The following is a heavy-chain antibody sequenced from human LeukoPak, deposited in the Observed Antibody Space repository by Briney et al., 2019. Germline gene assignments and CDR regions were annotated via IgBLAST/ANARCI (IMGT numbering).Heavy chain of an antibody. Sequence: SETLSLTCTVSGGSISSGGYYWSWIRQHPGKGLEWIGYIYYSGSTYYNPSLKSRVTISVDTSKNQFSLKLSSVTAADTAVYYCARGGRLDNEPDYWGQGALVTVST. CDR2: IYYSGST. CDR3: ARGGRLDNEPDY. CDR1: GGSISSGGYY. D-gene: IGHD3/OR15-3a*01. J-gene: IGHJ4*02. V-gene: IGHV4-31*03.